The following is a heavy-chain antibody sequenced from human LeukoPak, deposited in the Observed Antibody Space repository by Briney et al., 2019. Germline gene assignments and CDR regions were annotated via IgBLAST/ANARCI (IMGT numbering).Heavy chain of an antibody. Sequence: ASVKVSCKASGNTFTNNGISWVRQAPGQGLEWMGWISAYNGNTNYAQKLQGRVTMTTDTSTSTAYMELRSLRSDDTAVYYCARFLTAGSYYFDNWGQGTLVTVSS. CDR3: ARFLTAGSYYFDN. V-gene: IGHV1-18*01. J-gene: IGHJ4*02. D-gene: IGHD6-13*01. CDR1: GNTFTNNG. CDR2: ISAYNGNT.